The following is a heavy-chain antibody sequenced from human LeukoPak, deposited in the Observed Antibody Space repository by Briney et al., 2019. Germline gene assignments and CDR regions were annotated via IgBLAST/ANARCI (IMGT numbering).Heavy chain of an antibody. Sequence: ASVKVSCTASGYTFTGYYMHWVRQAPGQGLEWMGWINPNSGGTNYAQKLQGRVTMTRDTSISTAYMELSRLRSDDTAVYYCASKAVYAIPDFYYYYGMDVWGQGTTVTVSS. CDR1: GYTFTGYY. V-gene: IGHV1-2*02. J-gene: IGHJ6*02. D-gene: IGHD2-8*01. CDR2: INPNSGGT. CDR3: ASKAVYAIPDFYYYYGMDV.